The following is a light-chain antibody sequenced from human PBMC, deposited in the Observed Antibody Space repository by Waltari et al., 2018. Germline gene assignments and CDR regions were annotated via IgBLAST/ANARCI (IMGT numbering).Light chain of an antibody. CDR3: QSYDSSLSVV. J-gene: IGLJ2*01. Sequence: QFVLTQPPSLSGAPGERVTLSCTGSTSHIGPDYDAHWYQPFPGTAPKHLIYTNPTRPSEVPDRFSGSKSGTSASLAITGLQPEDEAEYYCQSYDSSLSVVFGGGTKLTVL. V-gene: IGLV1-40*01. CDR2: TNP. CDR1: TSHIGPDYD.